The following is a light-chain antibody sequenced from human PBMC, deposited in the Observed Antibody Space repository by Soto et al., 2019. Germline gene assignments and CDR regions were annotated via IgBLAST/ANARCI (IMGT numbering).Light chain of an antibody. J-gene: IGKJ3*01. V-gene: IGKV1-12*01. Sequence: DIQMTQSPSSVSASVGDRVTITCRASQGIRSWLAWYQQKPGKAPKLLIYAASTLQGGVPSRFSGSGSGTDFTLTISSLQPEDFATYYCQQANSFPPGFTFGPGTKVDIK. CDR1: QGIRSW. CDR2: AAS. CDR3: QQANSFPPGFT.